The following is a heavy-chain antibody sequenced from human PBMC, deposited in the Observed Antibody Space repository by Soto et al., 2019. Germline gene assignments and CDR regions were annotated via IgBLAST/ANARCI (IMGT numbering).Heavy chain of an antibody. V-gene: IGHV2-5*02. CDR3: ARRWLADYFDY. Sequence: QITLKESGPTLVKPTQTLTLTCTFSGFSLSTSGVGVSWIRQPPGKALEWLALFYWDDDTRYNPSLKNRLTITKDTSKTQVVLTMTNMDPVDTATFYCARRWLADYFDYWGQGTLVTVSS. CDR1: GFSLSTSGVG. CDR2: FYWDDDT. J-gene: IGHJ4*02. D-gene: IGHD5-12*01.